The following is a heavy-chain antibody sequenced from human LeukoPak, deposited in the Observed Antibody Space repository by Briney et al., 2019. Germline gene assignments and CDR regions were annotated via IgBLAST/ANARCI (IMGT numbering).Heavy chain of an antibody. Sequence: PGGSLRLSCAAFGFTFSDYYMSWIRQAPGKGLEWVSYISSSGSTIYYADSVKGRFTISRDNAKNSLYLQMNSLRAEDTAVYYCARDGPLRFLEWFLDYWGQGTLVTVSS. V-gene: IGHV3-11*01. CDR3: ARDGPLRFLEWFLDY. J-gene: IGHJ4*02. D-gene: IGHD3-3*01. CDR1: GFTFSDYY. CDR2: ISSSGSTI.